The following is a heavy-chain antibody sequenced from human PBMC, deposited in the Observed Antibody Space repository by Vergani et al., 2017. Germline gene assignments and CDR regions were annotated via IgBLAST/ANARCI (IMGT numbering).Heavy chain of an antibody. CDR2: IIPIFTTA. CDR3: AGDGRVTIFGASPYGMDV. J-gene: IGHJ6*04. Sequence: QVQLVQSGAEVKKPGSSVNVSCKASGGTFSSYAISWVRQAPGQGLEWMGGIIPIFTTANYAQKFQGRVTITADESTSTVYMELSSLRSEDPAVYYWAGDGRVTIFGASPYGMDVWGKGP. D-gene: IGHD3-3*01. V-gene: IGHV1-69*01. CDR1: GGTFSSYA.